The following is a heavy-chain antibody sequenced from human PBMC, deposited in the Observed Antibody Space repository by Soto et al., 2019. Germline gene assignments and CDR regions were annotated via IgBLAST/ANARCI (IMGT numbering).Heavy chain of an antibody. Sequence: QVQLVESGGGVVQPGTSLRLSCAASGFTFSNNGMYWVRQAPGKGLEWVSVVSYDGNNKYYADSVKGRFTVSRDNAQNLLYLDMSSLRAGDTAVYHCAKDLGQQLVLNYGMDVWGQGTTVTVSS. J-gene: IGHJ6*02. V-gene: IGHV3-30*18. D-gene: IGHD6-13*01. CDR2: VSYDGNNK. CDR1: GFTFSNNG. CDR3: AKDLGQQLVLNYGMDV.